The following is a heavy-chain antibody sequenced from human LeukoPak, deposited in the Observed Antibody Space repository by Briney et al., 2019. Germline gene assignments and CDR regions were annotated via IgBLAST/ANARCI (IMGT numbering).Heavy chain of an antibody. J-gene: IGHJ4*02. Sequence: SETLSLTCAVSNYSISSGYYWGWIRQPPGKGLEWIGSIYHSGSTYCNPSLKSRVTISADTSKNQFSLKLTSVTATDTAVYYCARGRGGGFASSSFDYWGQGTLVTVSS. CDR2: IYHSGST. CDR3: ARGRGGGFASSSFDY. CDR1: NYSISSGYY. V-gene: IGHV4-38-2*01. D-gene: IGHD3-16*01.